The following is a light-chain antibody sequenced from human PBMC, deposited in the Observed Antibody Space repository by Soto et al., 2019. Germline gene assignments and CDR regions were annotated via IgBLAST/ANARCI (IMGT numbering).Light chain of an antibody. CDR3: TSYAGSNNLV. CDR2: EVS. J-gene: IGLJ3*02. V-gene: IGLV2-8*01. CDR1: SSDIGGYNY. Sequence: QSALTQPPSASGSPGQAVTISCTGTSSDIGGYNYVSWYQQHPGKAPKLIIYEVSKRPSGVHDRFSGSKSGNTASLTVSGLQAEEEADYYCTSYAGSNNLVFAGGTKVTVL.